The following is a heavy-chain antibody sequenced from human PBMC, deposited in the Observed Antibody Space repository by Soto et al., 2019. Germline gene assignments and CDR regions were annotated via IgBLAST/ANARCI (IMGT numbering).Heavy chain of an antibody. CDR2: ISATGGGT. CDR3: AKDRRAGGNSDFYLDF. V-gene: IGHV3-23*01. D-gene: IGHD3-16*01. Sequence: PGWSLRLSCAASGFKFSNYAMSLVHQAPGKGLEWVSLISATGGGTYYADSVKGRFTISRDNSHNTLYLQVHSLTAEDTAVYYCAKDRRAGGNSDFYLDFWGEGAQVTVSS. CDR1: GFKFSNYA. J-gene: IGHJ4*02.